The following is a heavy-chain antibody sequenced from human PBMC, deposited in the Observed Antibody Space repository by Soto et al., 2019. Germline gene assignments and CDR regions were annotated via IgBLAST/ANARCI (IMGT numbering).Heavy chain of an antibody. D-gene: IGHD5-18*01. CDR2: IIPIFGTA. Sequence: QVQLVQSGAEVKKPGSSVKVSCKASGGTFSSYAISWVRQAPGQGLEWMGGIIPIFGTANYAQKFQGRVTITADESTSTAYMALSSLRSEDTAVYYCARGQVGRDTAMVTNWFDPWGQGTLVTVSS. J-gene: IGHJ5*02. V-gene: IGHV1-69*01. CDR1: GGTFSSYA. CDR3: ARGQVGRDTAMVTNWFDP.